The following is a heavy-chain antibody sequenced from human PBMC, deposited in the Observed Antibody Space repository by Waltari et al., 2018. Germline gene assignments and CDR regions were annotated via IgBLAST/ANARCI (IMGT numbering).Heavy chain of an antibody. CDR3: ARALGSVVGWFEVGY. CDR2: VDYSGSA. D-gene: IGHD3-10*01. V-gene: IGHV4-59*01. CDR1: GGSISSYY. J-gene: IGHJ4*02. Sequence: LHLQESGSGLVKPSETLSLTCTVSGGSISSYYWSWFRKPPGKGLEWIGFVDYSGSARYAPSLKSRVTISVDTSKDQFTLRLHSVTAADTAVYYCARALGSVVGWFEVGYWSPGTLVTVTS.